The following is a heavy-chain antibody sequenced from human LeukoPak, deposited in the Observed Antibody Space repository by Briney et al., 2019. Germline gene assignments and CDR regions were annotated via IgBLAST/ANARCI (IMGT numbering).Heavy chain of an antibody. CDR1: GFTFSSYS. D-gene: IGHD3-22*01. CDR3: ARVRYYDSSGRWGMDV. J-gene: IGHJ6*02. CDR2: ISSSSSTI. Sequence: GGSLRLSCAASGFTFSSYSMNWVRQAPGNGLEWVSYISSSSSTIYYADSVKGRFTISRDNAKKSLYLQMNSLRDEDTAVYYCARVRYYDSSGRWGMDVWGQGTTVTVSS. V-gene: IGHV3-48*02.